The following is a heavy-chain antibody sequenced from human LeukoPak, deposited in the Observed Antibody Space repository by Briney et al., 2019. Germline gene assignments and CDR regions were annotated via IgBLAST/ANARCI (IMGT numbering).Heavy chain of an antibody. Sequence: PGGSLRLSCAASGFTFSSYAMHWVRQAPGKGLEYVSAISSNGGSTYYANSVKGRFTISRDNSKNTLYLQMNSLRAEDTAVYYCANNVGGPYVYWGQGTLVTVSS. D-gene: IGHD3-16*01. V-gene: IGHV3-64*01. CDR2: ISSNGGST. J-gene: IGHJ4*02. CDR1: GFTFSSYA. CDR3: ANNVGGPYVY.